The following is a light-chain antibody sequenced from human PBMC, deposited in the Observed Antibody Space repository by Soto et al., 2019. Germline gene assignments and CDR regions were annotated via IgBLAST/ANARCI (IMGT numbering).Light chain of an antibody. CDR2: DTS. V-gene: IGKV3D-15*01. CDR1: QDISNS. Sequence: SYSTGRRATLSSRASQDISNSLAWYQQKPGQAPRLFIHDTSTRVSGVPDRFSGSGSGTDFTLTINNLQSEDFAIYYCQQYSSWPLTFGEGTKVDI. J-gene: IGKJ4*01. CDR3: QQYSSWPLT.